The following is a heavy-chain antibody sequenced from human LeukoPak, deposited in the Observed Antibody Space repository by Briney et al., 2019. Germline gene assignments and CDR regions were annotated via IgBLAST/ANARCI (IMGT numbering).Heavy chain of an antibody. CDR1: GFTFSSYS. Sequence: PGGSLRLSCAASGFTFSSYSMNWVRQPPGKGLEWIGSIYHSGSAYYNPSLKSRVTISVDTSKNQFSLKVSSVTAADTAVYYCARSTQYYDSSGYYYMPPPFDYWGQGTLVTVSS. V-gene: IGHV4-38-2*01. D-gene: IGHD3-22*01. CDR2: IYHSGSA. CDR3: ARSTQYYDSSGYYYMPPPFDY. J-gene: IGHJ4*02.